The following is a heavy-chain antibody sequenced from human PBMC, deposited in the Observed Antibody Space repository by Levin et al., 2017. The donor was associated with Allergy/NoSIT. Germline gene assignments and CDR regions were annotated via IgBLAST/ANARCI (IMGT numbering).Heavy chain of an antibody. CDR3: ARDASNSYGSFDP. CDR2: IWYDGSNK. J-gene: IGHJ5*02. Sequence: GESLKISCAASGFTFTNYGMHWVRQAPGRGLEWVTVIWYDGSNKYYTDSVKGRFTISRDTSKNTVYLQMNSLRAEDTAVYYCARDASNSYGSFDPWGQGTLVTVSS. D-gene: IGHD5-18*01. V-gene: IGHV3-33*01. CDR1: GFTFTNYG.